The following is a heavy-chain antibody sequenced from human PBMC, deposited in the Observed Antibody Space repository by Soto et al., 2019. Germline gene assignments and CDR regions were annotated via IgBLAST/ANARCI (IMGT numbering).Heavy chain of an antibody. CDR2: IRSRSYAGTT. J-gene: IGHJ4*02. V-gene: IGHV3-49*04. CDR3: TRDLVHDNSAHPFYY. D-gene: IGHD3-10*01. CDR1: GFKFDDYA. Sequence: GSLRLSCASSGFKFDDYAMSWVRQAPGRGLDWVGYIRSRSYAGTTAYAASVEGRFIISRDDTRSIAYLQMHGLRIEDTAVYYCTRDLVHDNSAHPFYYWRQRXLVTVSS.